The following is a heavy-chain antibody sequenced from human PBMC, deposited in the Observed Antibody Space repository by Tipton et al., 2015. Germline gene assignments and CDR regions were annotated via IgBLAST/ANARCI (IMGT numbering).Heavy chain of an antibody. CDR3: ARESRNWNSPLFGTYDI. Sequence: GLVKPSETLSLTCTVSGDSVTSGNYYWTWIRQSPGKGLEWIGYISYSVTTRYTSSLKSRVTISVDTSKNQFSLKLSSVTTADTAVYFCARESRNWNSPLFGTYDIWGQGAMVAVSS. CDR1: GDSVTSGNYY. CDR2: ISYSVTT. D-gene: IGHD1-1*01. J-gene: IGHJ3*02. V-gene: IGHV4-61*01.